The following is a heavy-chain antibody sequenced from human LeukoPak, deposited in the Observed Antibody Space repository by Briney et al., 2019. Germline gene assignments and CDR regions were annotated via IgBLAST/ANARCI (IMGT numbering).Heavy chain of an antibody. CDR3: ATNWGYCSSTSCVGSWFDP. D-gene: IGHD2-2*01. J-gene: IGHJ5*02. V-gene: IGHV1-18*01. CDR2: ISAYNGNT. Sequence: GTSVKVSCKASGFTFTSSAVQWVRQAPGQGLEWMGWISAYNGNTNYAQKLQGRVTMTTDTSTSTAYMELRSLKSDDTAVYYCATNWGYCSSTSCVGSWFDPWGQGTLVTVSS. CDR1: GFTFTSSA.